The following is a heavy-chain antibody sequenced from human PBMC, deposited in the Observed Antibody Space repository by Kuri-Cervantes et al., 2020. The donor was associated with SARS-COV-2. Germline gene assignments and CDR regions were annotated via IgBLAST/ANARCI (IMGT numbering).Heavy chain of an antibody. CDR1: GFTFSSYG. D-gene: IGHD4-17*01. CDR2: ISYDGSNK. CDR3: AREGADGDYVVDH. Sequence: GESLKISCAASGFTFSSYGMHWVRQAPGKGLEGVAVISYDGSNKYYADSVKGRFTISRDNSKNSLYLQMNSLRAEDTAVYYCAREGADGDYVVDHWGQGTLVTVSS. J-gene: IGHJ5*02. V-gene: IGHV3-30*03.